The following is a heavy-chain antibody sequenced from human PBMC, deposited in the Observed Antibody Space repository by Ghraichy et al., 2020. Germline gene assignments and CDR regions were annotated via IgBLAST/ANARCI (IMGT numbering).Heavy chain of an antibody. D-gene: IGHD4-17*01. CDR2: IWYDGSNK. CDR3: ARGDYGDPPYNWFDP. Sequence: GGSLRLSCAASGFTFSSYGMHWVRQAPGKGLEWVAVIWYDGSNKYYADSVKGRFTISRDNSKNTLYLQMNSLRAEDTAVYYCARGDYGDPPYNWFDPWGQGTLVTVSS. J-gene: IGHJ5*02. CDR1: GFTFSSYG. V-gene: IGHV3-33*01.